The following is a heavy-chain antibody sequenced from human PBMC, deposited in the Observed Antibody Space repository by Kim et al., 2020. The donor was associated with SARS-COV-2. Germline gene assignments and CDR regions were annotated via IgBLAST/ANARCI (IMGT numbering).Heavy chain of an antibody. CDR1: GYTFTSYY. CDR3: ARDGVGSIAAAGNYYYYGMDV. V-gene: IGHV1-46*01. CDR2: INPSGGST. J-gene: IGHJ6*02. Sequence: ASVKVSCKASGYTFTSYYMHWVRQAPGQGLEWMGIINPSGGSTSYAQKFQGRVTMTRDTSTSTVYMELSSLRSEDTAVYYCARDGVGSIAAAGNYYYYGMDVWGQETTVTVSS. D-gene: IGHD6-13*01.